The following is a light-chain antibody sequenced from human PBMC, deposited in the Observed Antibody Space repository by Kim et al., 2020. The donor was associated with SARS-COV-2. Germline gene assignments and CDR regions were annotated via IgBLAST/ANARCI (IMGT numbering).Light chain of an antibody. CDR3: QQTYSTAWT. J-gene: IGKJ1*01. Sequence: DIQMTQSPSSLSASVGDRVTITCQASQNIGIYLNWYQQKLGRAPKLLIYGASTLQSGVPSRFSGSASGTDFTLTISSLQPEDFATYSCQQTYSTAWTFGQGTKVDIK. CDR2: GAS. CDR1: QNIGIY. V-gene: IGKV1-39*01.